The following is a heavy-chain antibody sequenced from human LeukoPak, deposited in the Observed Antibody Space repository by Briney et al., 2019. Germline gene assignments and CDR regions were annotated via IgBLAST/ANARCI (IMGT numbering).Heavy chain of an antibody. Sequence: GGTLTLSCAASGGTFSSYGIHWIRQAPGKGLEWVALISYDGSNEYYADSVKGRFTISSDNSNNTPYMQMTSSIPEENAVYYCAKDVHRSGWDKDKYYIDHWGQGTLVTVSS. CDR2: ISYDGSNE. D-gene: IGHD6-19*01. CDR3: AKDVHRSGWDKDKYYIDH. V-gene: IGHV3-30*18. J-gene: IGHJ4*02. CDR1: GGTFSSYG.